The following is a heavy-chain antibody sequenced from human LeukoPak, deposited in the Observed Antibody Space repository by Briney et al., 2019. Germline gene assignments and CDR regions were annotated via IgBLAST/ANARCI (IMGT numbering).Heavy chain of an antibody. J-gene: IGHJ4*02. V-gene: IGHV4-4*02. CDR2: VDLQGST. D-gene: IGHD4-23*01. CDR1: GGSISNTNW. Sequence: PSETLSLTCGVSGGSISNTNWWPWVRPPPGKGLEWIGKVDLQGSTNYNPSLKSRVAISVDKSENHISLKLTSVTAADTAVYYCAKEPTVVTIWRGGAFDYWGQGTLVTVSS. CDR3: AKEPTVVTIWRGGAFDY.